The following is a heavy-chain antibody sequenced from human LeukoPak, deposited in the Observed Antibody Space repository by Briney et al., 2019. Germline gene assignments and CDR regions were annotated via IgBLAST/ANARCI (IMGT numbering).Heavy chain of an antibody. V-gene: IGHV3-30*02. CDR3: AKDASVWFGEFPFDY. CDR2: IRYDGSNK. J-gene: IGHJ4*02. Sequence: GGSLRPSCAASGFTFSSYGMHWVRQAPGKGLEWVAFIRYDGSNKYYADSVKGRFTISRDNSKNTLYLQMNSLRAEDTAVYYCAKDASVWFGEFPFDYWGQGTLVTVSS. CDR1: GFTFSSYG. D-gene: IGHD3-10*01.